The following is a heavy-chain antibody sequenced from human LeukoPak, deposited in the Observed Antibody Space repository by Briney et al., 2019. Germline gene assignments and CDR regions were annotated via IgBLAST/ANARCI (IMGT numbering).Heavy chain of an antibody. CDR3: ARASDRDGSGSYYNDY. J-gene: IGHJ4*02. CDR2: IIPILGIA. D-gene: IGHD3-10*01. Sequence: ASVKVSCKASGGTFSSYAISWVRQAPGQGLEWMGRIIPILGIANYAQKFQGRVTITADKSTSTAYMELSSLRSEDTAVYYCARASDRDGSGSYYNDYWGQGTLVTVSS. V-gene: IGHV1-69*04. CDR1: GGTFSSYA.